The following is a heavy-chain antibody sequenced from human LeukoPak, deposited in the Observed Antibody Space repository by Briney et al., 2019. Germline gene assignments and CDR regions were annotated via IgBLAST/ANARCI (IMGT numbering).Heavy chain of an antibody. D-gene: IGHD6-19*01. CDR1: GGSISSGSYY. CDR3: ARDLIAVAGTFWFDP. V-gene: IGHV4-61*02. Sequence: SETLSLTCTVSGGSISSGSYYWSWIRQPAGKGLEWIGRIYTSGSTNYNPSLKSRVTISVDTSKNQFSLKLSSVTAADTAVYYSARDLIAVAGTFWFDPWGQGTLVTVSS. J-gene: IGHJ5*02. CDR2: IYTSGST.